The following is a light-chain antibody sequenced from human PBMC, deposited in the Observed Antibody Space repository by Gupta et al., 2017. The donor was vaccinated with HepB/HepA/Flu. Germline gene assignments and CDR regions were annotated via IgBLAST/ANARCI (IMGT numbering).Light chain of an antibody. V-gene: IGKV1-39*01. CDR2: AAS. CDR1: QSISSY. J-gene: IGKJ1*01. Sequence: DIQMTQSPSSLSASVGDRVTITRRASQSISSYLNWYQQKPGKAPKLLIYAASNLQSGVPSRFSGSGSGTDFTLTIGSLQPEDFAAYYCQQSYSTPRTFGQGTKVEIK. CDR3: QQSYSTPRT.